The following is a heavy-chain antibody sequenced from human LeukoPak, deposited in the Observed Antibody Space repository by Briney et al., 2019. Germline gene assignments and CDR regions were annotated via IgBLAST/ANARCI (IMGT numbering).Heavy chain of an antibody. D-gene: IGHD3-22*01. CDR2: MYYSGST. J-gene: IGHJ5*02. CDR3: ARPYYYDSRIDP. Sequence: SETLSLTCTVSGVSIISGGYYWSWIRQPPGKGLEWIAYMYYSGSTYYNPSLKSRVTMSADTSKNQLSLKLSSVTAADTAVYYCARPYYYDSRIDPWGQGILVTVSS. V-gene: IGHV4-30-4*01. CDR1: GVSIISGGYY.